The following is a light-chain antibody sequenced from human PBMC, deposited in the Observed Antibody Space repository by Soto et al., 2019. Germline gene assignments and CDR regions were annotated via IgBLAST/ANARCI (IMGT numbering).Light chain of an antibody. CDR3: QQYEFLPKT. V-gene: IGKV3-15*01. J-gene: IGKJ1*01. Sequence: QTPETWSVSPGERATLSCWASQSVSSSLAWYQQKPGHAPGLLIYGGSTGATGVPARFRGTWSGTDFALPVRFLQAEDFAVYYCQQYEFLPKTFGHGTMV. CDR1: QSVSSS. CDR2: GGS.